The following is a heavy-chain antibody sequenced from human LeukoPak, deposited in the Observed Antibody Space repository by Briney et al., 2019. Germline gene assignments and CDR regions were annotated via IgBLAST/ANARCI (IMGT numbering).Heavy chain of an antibody. Sequence: ASVKVSCKASGYTFTSYGISWVRQAPGQGLEWMGWISAYNGNTNYAQKLQGRVTMTTDTSTSTAYMELRSLRSDDTAVYYCARDVGDGRLYDAFDIWGQGTMVTVPS. CDR1: GYTFTSYG. V-gene: IGHV1-18*04. CDR3: ARDVGDGRLYDAFDI. J-gene: IGHJ3*02. D-gene: IGHD4-17*01. CDR2: ISAYNGNT.